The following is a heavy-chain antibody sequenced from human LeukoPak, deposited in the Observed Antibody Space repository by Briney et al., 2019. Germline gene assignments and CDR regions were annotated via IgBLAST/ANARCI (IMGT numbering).Heavy chain of an antibody. D-gene: IGHD3-3*01. CDR2: ISGSGDTT. CDR3: AKTLPDYDFWSGYPGFDY. V-gene: IGHV3-23*01. J-gene: IGHJ4*02. CDR1: GFTFTNYA. Sequence: GGSLRLSCAASGFTFTNYAMRWVRQAPGKGLEWVSGISGSGDTTYYADSVKGRFTISRDNSKNTLYLQMNSLRAEDTAVYYCAKTLPDYDFWSGYPGFDYWGQGTLVTVSS.